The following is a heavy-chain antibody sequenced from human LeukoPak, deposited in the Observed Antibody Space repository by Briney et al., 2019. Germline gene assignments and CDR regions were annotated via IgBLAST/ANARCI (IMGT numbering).Heavy chain of an antibody. Sequence: GRSLRLSCAASGFIYNRYGMHWVRQAPGKGLEWVSGINWNGGSTGYADSVKGRFTISRDNAKNSLYLQMNSLRAEDTALYYCVRFLEWSPQYSYGRRGFDYWGQGTLVTVSS. D-gene: IGHD3-3*01. V-gene: IGHV3-20*04. J-gene: IGHJ4*02. CDR1: GFIYNRYG. CDR2: INWNGGST. CDR3: VRFLEWSPQYSYGRRGFDY.